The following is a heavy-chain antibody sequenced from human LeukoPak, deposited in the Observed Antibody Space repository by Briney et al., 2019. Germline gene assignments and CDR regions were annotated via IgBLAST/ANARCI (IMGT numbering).Heavy chain of an antibody. V-gene: IGHV4-59*08. CDR3: ARQHGGTAAFDI. CDR1: GGSINSYY. J-gene: IGHJ3*02. Sequence: PSETLSLTCTVSGGSINSYYWSGIRQPPGKGLEWIGYISYTGGETNYNPSLKSRLTISVDTSKTQFSLMLTSVTAADTAVYYCARQHGGTAAFDIWAQGTMVTVSS. CDR2: ISYTGGET. D-gene: IGHD1-14*01.